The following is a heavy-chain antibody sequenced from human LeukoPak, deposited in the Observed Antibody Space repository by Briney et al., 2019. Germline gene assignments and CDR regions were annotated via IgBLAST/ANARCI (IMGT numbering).Heavy chain of an antibody. CDR1: GGSISSSSYY. Sequence: PSETLSLTCTVSGGSISSSSYYWGWIRQPPGKGLEWIGSIYYSGSTYYNPSLKSRVTISVDTSKNQFSLKLSSVTAADTAVYYCARRAGSYYDILTGYLGGYYYYYMDVWGKGTTVTISS. D-gene: IGHD3-9*01. CDR3: ARRAGSYYDILTGYLGGYYYYYMDV. J-gene: IGHJ6*03. V-gene: IGHV4-39*01. CDR2: IYYSGST.